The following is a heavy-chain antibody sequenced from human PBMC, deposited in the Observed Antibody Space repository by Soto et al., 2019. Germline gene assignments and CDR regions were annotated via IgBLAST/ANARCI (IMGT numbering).Heavy chain of an antibody. Sequence: SETLSLTCTVSGGSISGNYNYWGWIRQPPGKGLEWIGSISYSGTTNSNPSLKSRITISVDTSKNHFSLRLSSVTAIDTAVYYCARVGGVPSSSPGVAHWGQGILVT. D-gene: IGHD6-13*01. J-gene: IGHJ4*02. V-gene: IGHV4-39*02. CDR2: ISYSGTT. CDR3: ARVGGVPSSSPGVAH. CDR1: GGSISGNYNY.